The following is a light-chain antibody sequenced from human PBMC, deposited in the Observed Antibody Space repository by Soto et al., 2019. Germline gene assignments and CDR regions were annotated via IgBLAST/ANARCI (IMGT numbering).Light chain of an antibody. CDR1: SSDVGAYAY. J-gene: IGLJ2*01. CDR2: DVY. Sequence: QSALTQPASVSGSPVQAIAISCTGTSSDVGAYAYVSWYQQHPGKAPKDIISDVYNRPSGVSNRFSGSKSGNTASLTISGLQAEDEAEYYCGSYTTSGSVVFGGGTKLTVL. V-gene: IGLV2-14*03. CDR3: GSYTTSGSVV.